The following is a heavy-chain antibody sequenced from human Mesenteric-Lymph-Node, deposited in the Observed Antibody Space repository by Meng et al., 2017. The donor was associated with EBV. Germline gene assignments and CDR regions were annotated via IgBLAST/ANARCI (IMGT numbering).Heavy chain of an antibody. Sequence: VQLQESGPGLVKPSGTLSLTCAVSGGSISSSNWWSWIRQAPGKGLEWIGCIYYSGSTHYNPSLQSRGIISIDTSKNQFSLKLSSVTAADAAVYYCARGRSIAAFGTPFDYWGQGTLVTVAS. D-gene: IGHD6-13*01. CDR2: IYYSGST. J-gene: IGHJ4*02. CDR3: ARGRSIAAFGTPFDY. V-gene: IGHV4-4*02. CDR1: GGSISSSNW.